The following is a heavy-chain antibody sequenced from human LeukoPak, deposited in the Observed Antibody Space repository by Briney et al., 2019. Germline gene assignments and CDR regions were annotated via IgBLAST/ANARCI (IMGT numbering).Heavy chain of an antibody. J-gene: IGHJ4*02. CDR1: GYTFTSYY. V-gene: IGHV1-46*01. Sequence: ASVKVSCKASGYTFTSYYMHWVRQAPGQGLEWMGIINPSGGSRSYAQKFQGRVTMTRDTSTNTVYMELSGLRSEDTAVYYCARDQYDFWSGHAPFDYWGREPWSPSPQ. CDR2: INPSGGSR. CDR3: ARDQYDFWSGHAPFDY. D-gene: IGHD3-3*01.